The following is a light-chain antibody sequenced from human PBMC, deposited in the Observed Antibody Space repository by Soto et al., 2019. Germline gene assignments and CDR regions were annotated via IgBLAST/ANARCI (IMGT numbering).Light chain of an antibody. J-gene: IGLJ2*01. Sequence: QSVLTQPPSASGTPGQRVTISCSGSSSNIGSNYVYWYQQLPGTAPKLLIYSNNHRPSGVPDRFSGSKSGTSASLAISGLRSEDEADYYCAAWDDSLSVVFGGGTKLTVL. CDR1: SSNIGSNY. CDR3: AAWDDSLSVV. CDR2: SNN. V-gene: IGLV1-47*02.